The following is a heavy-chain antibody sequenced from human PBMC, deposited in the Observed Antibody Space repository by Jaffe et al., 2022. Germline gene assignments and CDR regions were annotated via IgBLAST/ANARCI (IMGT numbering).Heavy chain of an antibody. Sequence: QVQLQESGPGLVKPSETLSLTCTVSGGSISSYYWSWIRQPPGKGLECIGYIYYSGSTNYNPSLRSRVTISVDTSKNQFSLKLSSVTAADTAVYYCARTTIRPMYYFDYWGQGTLVTVSS. CDR1: GGSISSYY. V-gene: IGHV4-59*01. J-gene: IGHJ4*02. CDR3: ARTTIRPMYYFDY. CDR2: IYYSGST. D-gene: IGHD4-17*01.